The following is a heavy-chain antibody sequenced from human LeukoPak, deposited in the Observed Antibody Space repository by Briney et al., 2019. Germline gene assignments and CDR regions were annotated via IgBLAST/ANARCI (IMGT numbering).Heavy chain of an antibody. V-gene: IGHV4-59*01. CDR3: ASSGYYYDSSGPTRFDP. Sequence: PSETLSLTCTVSGGSISNYYWSWIRQPPGKGLEWIGYIYYSGSTNYNPSLKSRVTISVDTSKNQFSLKLSSVTAADTAVYYCASSGYYYDSSGPTRFDPWGQGTLVTVSS. CDR2: IYYSGST. CDR1: GGSISNYY. J-gene: IGHJ5*02. D-gene: IGHD3-22*01.